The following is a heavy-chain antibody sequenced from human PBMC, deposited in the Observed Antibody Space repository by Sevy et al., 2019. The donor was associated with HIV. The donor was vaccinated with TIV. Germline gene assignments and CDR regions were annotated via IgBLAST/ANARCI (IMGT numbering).Heavy chain of an antibody. CDR2: TYYRSKWYN. CDR1: GDSVSSNSAA. D-gene: IGHD6-13*01. Sequence: SQTISLTCAISGDSVSSNSAAWNWIRQSPSRGLEWLGRTYYRSKWYNDYAVSVKSRITINPDTSKNQFSLQLNSVTPEDTAVYYCARDSRRELVIWQLLVNFDYWGQGTLVTVSS. J-gene: IGHJ4*02. V-gene: IGHV6-1*01. CDR3: ARDSRRELVIWQLLVNFDY.